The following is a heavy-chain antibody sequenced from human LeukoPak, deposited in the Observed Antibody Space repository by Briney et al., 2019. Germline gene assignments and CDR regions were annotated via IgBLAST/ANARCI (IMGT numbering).Heavy chain of an antibody. CDR2: INHSGST. J-gene: IGHJ4*02. D-gene: IGHD3-16*01. V-gene: IGHV4-34*01. CDR3: ARGPYRGKGDY. CDR1: GGSFSGYY. Sequence: SETLSLACAVYGGSFSGYYWSWIRQPPGKGLEWIGEINHSGSTNYNPSLKSRVTISVDTSKDQFSLKLSSVTAADTAVYYCARGPYRGKGDYWGQGTLVTVSS.